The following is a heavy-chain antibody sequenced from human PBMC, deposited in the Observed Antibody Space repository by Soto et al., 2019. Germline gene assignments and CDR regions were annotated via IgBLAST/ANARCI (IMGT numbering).Heavy chain of an antibody. CDR3: ARDSFNRTTMIVVAPVWAFDI. Sequence: GASVKVSCKASGGTFSSYAISWVRQAPGQGLEWMGGIIPIFGTANYAQKFQGRVTITADESTSTAYMELSSLRSEDTAVYYCARDSFNRTTMIVVAPVWAFDIWGQGTMVTVSS. CDR1: GGTFSSYA. CDR2: IIPIFGTA. V-gene: IGHV1-69*13. J-gene: IGHJ3*02. D-gene: IGHD3-22*01.